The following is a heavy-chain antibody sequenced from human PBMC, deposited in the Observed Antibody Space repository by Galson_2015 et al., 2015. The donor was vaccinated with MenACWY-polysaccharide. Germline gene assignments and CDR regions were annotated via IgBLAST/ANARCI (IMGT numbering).Heavy chain of an antibody. CDR3: ARGRLGGCSNTGRSYYNDMDV. D-gene: IGHD3-16*01. CDR1: GGSISSTNW. J-gene: IGHJ6*02. CDR2: IYHSGTT. Sequence: TLSLTCAVSGGSISSTNWWTWVRQPPGKGLEWIGEIYHSGTTNYKPSLKSRISTSVDKSKNQFSLKLSSVTAADTAVYYCARGRLGGCSNTGRSYYNDMDVWGQGTTVTVSS. V-gene: IGHV4-4*02.